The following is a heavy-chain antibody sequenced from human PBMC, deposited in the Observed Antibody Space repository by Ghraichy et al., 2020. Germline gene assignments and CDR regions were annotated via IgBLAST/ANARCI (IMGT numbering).Heavy chain of an antibody. CDR1: GGSISNYY. V-gene: IGHV4-59*01. CDR2: IYYSGST. Sequence: SETLSLTCTVSGGSISNYYWSWIRQPPGKGLEWIGYIYYSGSTNYNPSLKSRVTISVDTSNNQFSLKLSSVTAADTAVYNCARVPLRGVYYYYGMDVWGQGTTVTVSS. J-gene: IGHJ6*02. D-gene: IGHD3-10*01. CDR3: ARVPLRGVYYYYGMDV.